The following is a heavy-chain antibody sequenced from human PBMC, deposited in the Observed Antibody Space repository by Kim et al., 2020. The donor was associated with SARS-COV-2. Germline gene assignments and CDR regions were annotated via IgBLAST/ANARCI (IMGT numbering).Heavy chain of an antibody. D-gene: IGHD3-22*01. CDR1: GFTFSSYE. CDR2: ISSSGSTI. V-gene: IGHV3-48*03. Sequence: GGSLRLSCAASGFTFSSYEMNWVRQAPGKGLEWVSYISSSGSTIYYADSVKGRFTISRDNAKNSLYLQMNSLRAEDTAVYYCARCKGRYYDSSGYCFGGGSWGQGTLVTVSS. J-gene: IGHJ5*02. CDR3: ARCKGRYYDSSGYCFGGGS.